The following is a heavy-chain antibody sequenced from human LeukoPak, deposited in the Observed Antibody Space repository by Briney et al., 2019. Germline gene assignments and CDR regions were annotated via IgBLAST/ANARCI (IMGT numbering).Heavy chain of an antibody. CDR3: AEDPEIYSSSWNRGEY. J-gene: IGHJ4*02. Sequence: GESLKISCKGSGYSFTSEWIGWVRQAPGKGLEWVSAISGSGGSTYYADSVKGRFTISRDNSKNTLYLQMNSLRAEDTAVYYCAEDPEIYSSSWNRGEYWGQGTLVTVSS. CDR2: ISGSGGST. CDR1: GYSFTSEW. V-gene: IGHV3-23*01. D-gene: IGHD6-13*01.